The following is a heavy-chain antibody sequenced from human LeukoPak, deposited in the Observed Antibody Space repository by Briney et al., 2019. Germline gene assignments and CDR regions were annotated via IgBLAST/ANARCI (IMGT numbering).Heavy chain of an antibody. CDR1: GFTFGAYA. CDR3: ARAGRYCSGGSCYSFY. D-gene: IGHD2-15*01. V-gene: IGHV3-49*03. J-gene: IGHJ4*02. Sequence: GGSLRLSCTSSGFTFGAYAMSWFRQAPGEGLEWVGFIRRKGSGGTTAYAESVKGRFTISRDDSKRIAYLNMDSLKTEDTAVYYCARAGRYCSGGSCYSFYWGQGTLVTVSS. CDR2: IRRKGSGGTT.